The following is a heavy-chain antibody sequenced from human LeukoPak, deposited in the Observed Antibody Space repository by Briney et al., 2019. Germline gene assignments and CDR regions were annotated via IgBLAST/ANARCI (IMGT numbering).Heavy chain of an antibody. Sequence: PGGSLRLSCAASGFTFRTYYMHWVRQAPGKGLVWVSRISSDGSSTTYADSVKGRFTISRDNAKNTLFLRMDSLRAEDTAVYYCSRALIDRIVGATSYFDYWGQGALVTVSS. J-gene: IGHJ4*02. CDR3: SRALIDRIVGATSYFDY. CDR2: ISSDGSST. CDR1: GFTFRTYY. V-gene: IGHV3-74*01. D-gene: IGHD1-26*01.